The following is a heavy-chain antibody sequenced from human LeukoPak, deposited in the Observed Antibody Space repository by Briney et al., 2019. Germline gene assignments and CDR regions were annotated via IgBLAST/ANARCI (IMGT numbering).Heavy chain of an antibody. Sequence: GGSLRLSCAASGVTLSPYGMHWVRPAPGKGLEWVAVISYGGGTQHYADSVKGRFIISGDNPRNTLYLQMNILRTEDTAVYYCAKEGTPHVSTWCDLWGQGTQVIVSS. CDR2: ISYGGGTQ. CDR3: AKEGTPHVSTWCDL. J-gene: IGHJ5*02. V-gene: IGHV3-30*18. CDR1: GVTLSPYG. D-gene: IGHD3-10*01.